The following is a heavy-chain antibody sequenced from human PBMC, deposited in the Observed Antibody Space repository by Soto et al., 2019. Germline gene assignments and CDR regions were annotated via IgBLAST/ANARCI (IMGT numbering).Heavy chain of an antibody. D-gene: IGHD2-15*01. Sequence: QVQLVHSGAEVKKPGSSVKVSCKASGGTFSSYTISWVRQAPGQGLEWMGRIIPILGIANYAQKFQGRVTITADKSTSTAYMELSSLRSEDTAVYYCAREVYCSGGSCYGAFDIWGQGTMVTVSS. CDR3: AREVYCSGGSCYGAFDI. CDR2: IIPILGIA. J-gene: IGHJ3*02. V-gene: IGHV1-69*04. CDR1: GGTFSSYT.